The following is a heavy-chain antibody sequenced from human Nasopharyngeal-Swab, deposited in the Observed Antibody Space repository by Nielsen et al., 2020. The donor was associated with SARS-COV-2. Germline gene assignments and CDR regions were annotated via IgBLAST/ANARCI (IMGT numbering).Heavy chain of an antibody. CDR2: IYYSGST. V-gene: IGHV4-39*01. CDR1: GGSISSSSYY. D-gene: IGHD6-13*01. J-gene: IGHJ4*02. CDR3: ARLGSSSWCGGGGKFDY. Sequence: SETLSLTCTVSGGSISSSSYYWGWIRQPPGKGLEWIGSIYYSGSTYYNPSLKSRVTISVDTSKNQFSLKLSSVTAADTAVYNCARLGSSSWCGGGGKFDYWGQGTLVTVSS.